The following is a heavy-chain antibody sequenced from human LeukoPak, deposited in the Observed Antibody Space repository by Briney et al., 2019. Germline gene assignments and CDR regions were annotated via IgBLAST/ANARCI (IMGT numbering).Heavy chain of an antibody. D-gene: IGHD2-2*01. Sequence: ASVKVCCKASGYTFTGYYMHWVRQAPGQGLEWMGWINPNSGGTNYAQKFQGRVTMTRDTSISTAYMELSRLRSDDTAVYYCARDPTYCSSTSCSESRRFDPWGQGTLVTVSS. CDR3: ARDPTYCSSTSCSESRRFDP. V-gene: IGHV1-2*02. CDR1: GYTFTGYY. J-gene: IGHJ5*02. CDR2: INPNSGGT.